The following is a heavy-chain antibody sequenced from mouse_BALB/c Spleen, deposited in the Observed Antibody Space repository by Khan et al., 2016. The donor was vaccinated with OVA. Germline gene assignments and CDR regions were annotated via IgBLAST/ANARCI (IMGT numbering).Heavy chain of an antibody. D-gene: IGHD1-1*01. CDR3: ARLAYYYNSEGFAY. J-gene: IGHJ3*01. V-gene: IGHV5-6*01. CDR2: ISSGGTYT. Sequence: EVELVESGGDLVKPGGSLKLSCAASGFTFSTYGMSWVRQTPDRGLEWVATISSGGTYTFYPDNVKGRFTIPRDNANNTLYLQMSSLKSADTAMYCCARLAYYYNSEGFAYWGQGTLVHCLC. CDR1: GFTFSTYG.